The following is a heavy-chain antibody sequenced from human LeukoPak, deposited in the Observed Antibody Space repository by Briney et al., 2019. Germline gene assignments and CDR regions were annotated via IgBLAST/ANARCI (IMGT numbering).Heavy chain of an antibody. CDR2: ISWNSGMI. D-gene: IGHD3-10*01. CDR1: GFTFDDYA. J-gene: IGHJ4*02. V-gene: IGHV3-9*01. CDR3: VKDDSPTYYYAAGLPLEY. Sequence: GGSLRLSCEASGFTFDDYAMHWVRQGPGKGPEWVSGISWNSGMIGYADSVKGRFTISRDNAKNSLYLEMNSLSTEDTALNYCVKDDSPTYYYAAGLPLEYWGQGTLVTVSS.